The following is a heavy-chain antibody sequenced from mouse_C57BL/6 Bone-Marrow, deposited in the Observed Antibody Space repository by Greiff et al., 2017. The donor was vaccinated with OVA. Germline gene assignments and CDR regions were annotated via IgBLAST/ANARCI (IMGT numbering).Heavy chain of an antibody. CDR3: AREKDFYKDAMDY. CDR1: GYTFTSYG. CDR2: IYPRSGNT. Sequence: QVQLKQSGAELARPGASVKLSCKASGYTFTSYGISWVKQRTGQGLEWIGEIYPRSGNTYYNEKFKGKATLTADKSSSTAYMELRSLTSEDSAVYFCAREKDFYKDAMDYWGQGTSVTVSS. D-gene: IGHD1-3*01. V-gene: IGHV1-81*01. J-gene: IGHJ4*01.